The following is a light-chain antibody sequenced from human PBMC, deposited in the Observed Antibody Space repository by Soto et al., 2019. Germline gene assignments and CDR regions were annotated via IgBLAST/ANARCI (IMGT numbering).Light chain of an antibody. V-gene: IGKV1-5*01. Sequence: DIQMTQSPSTLSASVGDRVTITCRASQSISNWLAWYQQKPGKAPKLLIYDASSLESGVPSRFSGSGSGTEFTLTISSLPPDYFATYYCQQYNSYRTFGQGTKVEIK. J-gene: IGKJ1*01. CDR2: DAS. CDR1: QSISNW. CDR3: QQYNSYRT.